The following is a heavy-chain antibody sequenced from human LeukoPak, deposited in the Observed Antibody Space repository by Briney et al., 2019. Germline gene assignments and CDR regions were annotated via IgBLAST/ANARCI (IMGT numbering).Heavy chain of an antibody. D-gene: IGHD1-26*01. Sequence: ASVKVSCKVSGYTLTELSIHWVRQAPGKELEWMGGFDVEDGETIYVQKFQGRVTMTEDISTDTAYMEMRSLRSEDTAVYYCATRGPWVGNTGFDYWGQGTLVTVSS. CDR1: GYTLTELS. CDR3: ATRGPWVGNTGFDY. J-gene: IGHJ4*02. CDR2: FDVEDGET. V-gene: IGHV1-24*01.